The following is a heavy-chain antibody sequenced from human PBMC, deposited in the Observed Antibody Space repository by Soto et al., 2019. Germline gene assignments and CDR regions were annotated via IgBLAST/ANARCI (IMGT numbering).Heavy chain of an antibody. CDR3: ARDGGYCSSTSCHSSYFDY. CDR2: IWYDGSNK. D-gene: IGHD2-2*01. V-gene: IGHV3-33*01. Sequence: QVQLVESGGGVVQPGRSLRLSCAASGFTFSSYGMHWVRQAPGKGLEWVAVIWYDGSNKYYADSVKGRFTISRDNSKNTLYLQMNSLRAEDTAVYYCARDGGYCSSTSCHSSYFDYWGQGTLVTVSS. CDR1: GFTFSSYG. J-gene: IGHJ4*02.